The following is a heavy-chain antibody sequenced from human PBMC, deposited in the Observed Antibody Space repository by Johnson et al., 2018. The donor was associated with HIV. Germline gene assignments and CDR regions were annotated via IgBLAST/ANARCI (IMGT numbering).Heavy chain of an antibody. Sequence: VQLVESGGGVVQPGRSLRLTCAASGFTFSRYSMHWVRQAPGKGLQWVAHISYDGRKKYYTESLRGRFTISRDNSNNTLYLQMNTLITEDTAVYYCAREGRGSPDGFDIWGLGTMVTVSS. J-gene: IGHJ3*02. D-gene: IGHD3-16*01. CDR1: GFTFSRYS. CDR2: ISYDGRKK. V-gene: IGHV3-30*04. CDR3: AREGRGSPDGFDI.